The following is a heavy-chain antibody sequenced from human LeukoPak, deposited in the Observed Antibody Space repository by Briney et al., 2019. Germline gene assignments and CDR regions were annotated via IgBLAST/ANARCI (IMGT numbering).Heavy chain of an antibody. CDR3: ARGWLAETTVVTPYNY. Sequence: ASVKVSCKASGGTFSSYAISWVRQAPGQGLEWMGGIIPIFATANYAQKFQGRVTITADESTSTAYMELSSLRSEDTAVYYCARGWLAETTVVTPYNYWGQGTLVTVSS. CDR2: IIPIFATA. CDR1: GGTFSSYA. D-gene: IGHD4-23*01. V-gene: IGHV1-69*13. J-gene: IGHJ4*02.